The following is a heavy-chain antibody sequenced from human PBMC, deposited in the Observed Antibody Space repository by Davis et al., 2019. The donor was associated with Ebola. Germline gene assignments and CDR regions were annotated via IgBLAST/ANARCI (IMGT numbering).Heavy chain of an antibody. V-gene: IGHV4-4*02. CDR2: IYHSGST. D-gene: IGHD6-13*01. Sequence: SETLSLTCAVSGGSISSSNWWSWVRQPPGKGLEWIGDIYHSGSTNYNPSLKSRVTISVDKSKNQFSLKLSSVTAADTAVYYCARRQQLPSYWYFDLWGRGTLVTVSS. CDR1: GGSISSSNW. J-gene: IGHJ2*01. CDR3: ARRQQLPSYWYFDL.